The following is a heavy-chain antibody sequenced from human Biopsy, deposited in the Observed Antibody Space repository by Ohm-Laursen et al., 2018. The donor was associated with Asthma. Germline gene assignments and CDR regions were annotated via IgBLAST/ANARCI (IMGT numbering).Heavy chain of an antibody. CDR3: ARVKDGYNFDY. D-gene: IGHD5-24*01. Sequence: SETLSLTCAVSDGSISSGGYSWSWIRQPPGKGLEWIGYIYHSGSTYYNPSLKSRVTISVDRSKNQFSLKLSSVTAADTAVYYCARVKDGYNFDYWGQGTLVTVSS. V-gene: IGHV4-30-2*01. CDR1: DGSISSGGYS. CDR2: IYHSGST. J-gene: IGHJ4*02.